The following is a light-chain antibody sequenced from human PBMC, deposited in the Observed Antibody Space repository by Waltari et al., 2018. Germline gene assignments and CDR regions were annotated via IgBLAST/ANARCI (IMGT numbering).Light chain of an antibody. CDR1: QDISSSY. V-gene: IGKV3-20*01. CDR3: QQYDTSTEWT. Sequence: EIVLTQSPGTLSLSPGQRATLSSRASQDISSSYLAWHQQRPGQAPRLLIYDASSRATGVPDRFSGSGSGTDFTLTISGLEPEDVAVYYCQQYDTSTEWTFGQGTKVEIK. CDR2: DAS. J-gene: IGKJ1*01.